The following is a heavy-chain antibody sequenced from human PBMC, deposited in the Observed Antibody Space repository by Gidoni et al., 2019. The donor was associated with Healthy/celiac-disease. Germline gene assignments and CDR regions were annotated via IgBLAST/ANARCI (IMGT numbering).Heavy chain of an antibody. D-gene: IGHD2-15*01. J-gene: IGHJ4*02. V-gene: IGHV5-51*03. CDR3: ARLEAAVVAATPFGY. CDR2: IYPGDSNT. CDR1: GYSFTSYW. Sequence: EVQLVQSGAEVKKPGESLKISCKGSGYSFTSYWIGWVRQVPGKGLEWMGIIYPGDSNTRYSPSFQGQVTISADKSISTAYLQWSSLKASDTAMYYCARLEAAVVAATPFGYWGQGTLVTVSS.